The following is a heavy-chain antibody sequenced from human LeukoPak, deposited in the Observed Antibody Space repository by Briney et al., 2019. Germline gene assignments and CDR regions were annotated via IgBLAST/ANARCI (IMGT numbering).Heavy chain of an antibody. V-gene: IGHV4-59*12. D-gene: IGHD3-3*01. Sequence: PSETLSLTCFVTGGSISSYYWSWIRQPPGKGLEWIGYVYHSGTTNYNPSLKSRATISIDTSKNQFSLKLTSVTAADTAVYYCARARFLEWSPYNWGQGTLVTVSS. CDR3: ARARFLEWSPYN. J-gene: IGHJ4*02. CDR2: VYHSGTT. CDR1: GGSISSYY.